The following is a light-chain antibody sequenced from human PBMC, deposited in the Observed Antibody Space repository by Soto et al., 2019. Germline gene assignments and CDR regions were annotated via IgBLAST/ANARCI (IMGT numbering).Light chain of an antibody. CDR2: KAS. CDR1: QSIRSW. CDR3: QQYNRYSWT. J-gene: IGKJ1*01. V-gene: IGKV1-5*03. Sequence: DSQMTQSPSTLSASVGDRVTITCRASQSIRSWLAWYQQKPGKAPKLLIYKASTLESGVPSRFSGSGSGTEFTLIISSLQADDFATYYCQQYNRYSWTFGQGTKVDIK.